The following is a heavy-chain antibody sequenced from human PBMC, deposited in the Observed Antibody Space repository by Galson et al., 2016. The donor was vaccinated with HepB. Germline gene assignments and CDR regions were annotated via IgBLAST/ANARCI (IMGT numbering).Heavy chain of an antibody. D-gene: IGHD1-1*01. Sequence: RLXXAASXXXFNEYXXXWVXXAPGKGLEXXXGITWNSXXXGYADSVRXRXTISRDSSKNSLYLXMNSLRVEDXXFYYXAKDXGTGHNFGLSPNXWGQGTXVTXXS. CDR1: XXXFNEYX. CDR3: AKDXGTGHNFGLSPNX. CDR2: ITWNSXXX. V-gene: IGHV3-9*01. J-gene: IGHJ1*01.